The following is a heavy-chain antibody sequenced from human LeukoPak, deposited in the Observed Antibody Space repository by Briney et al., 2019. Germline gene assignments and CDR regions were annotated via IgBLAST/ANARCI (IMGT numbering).Heavy chain of an antibody. V-gene: IGHV4-39*07. CDR3: ARLGSSSLYYYYYMDV. Sequence: SETLSLTCTVSGGSISSSSYYWGWIRQPPGKGLEWIGSIYYSGSTNYNPSLKSRVTISVDKSKNQFSLKLSSVTAADTAVYYCARLGSSSLYYYYYMDVWGKGTTVTVSS. CDR1: GGSISSSSYY. D-gene: IGHD6-6*01. J-gene: IGHJ6*03. CDR2: IYYSGST.